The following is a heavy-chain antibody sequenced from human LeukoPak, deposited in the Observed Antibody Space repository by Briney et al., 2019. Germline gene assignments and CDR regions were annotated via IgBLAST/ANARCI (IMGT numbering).Heavy chain of an antibody. J-gene: IGHJ4*02. CDR2: ISGDSTYI. Sequence: GGSLRLSCAASGLTLGSYSINWVHQAPGTGQEWVSSISGDSTYIYNAGSVKGRFTISRDNAQASLYLQMISLRADDTAVYYCARVSGRLERQSDLDYWGQGTLVIVSS. V-gene: IGHV3-21*01. CDR1: GLTLGSYS. D-gene: IGHD1-1*01. CDR3: ARVSGRLERQSDLDY.